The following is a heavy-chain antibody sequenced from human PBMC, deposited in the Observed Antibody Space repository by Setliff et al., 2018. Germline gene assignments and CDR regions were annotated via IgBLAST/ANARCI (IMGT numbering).Heavy chain of an antibody. Sequence: ASVKVSCKASGGTFSSYDISWVRQAPGQGLEWMGRIIPIFGTANYAQKFQGRVTITADKPTSTAYMELSRLRSEDTAVYYCAISTIFGVVSPTPDAFDIWGQGTMVTVSS. CDR2: IIPIFGTA. V-gene: IGHV1-69*06. CDR3: AISTIFGVVSPTPDAFDI. D-gene: IGHD3-3*01. CDR1: GGTFSSYD. J-gene: IGHJ3*02.